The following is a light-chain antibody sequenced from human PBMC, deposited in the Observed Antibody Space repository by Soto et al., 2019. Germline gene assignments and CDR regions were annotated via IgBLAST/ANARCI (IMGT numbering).Light chain of an antibody. V-gene: IGLV4-69*01. Sequence: QPVLTQSPSASASLGASVRLTCTLTTAFSGYAIAWHQQRPEKGPRFLMKVNSDGSHIKGDGIPDRFSGSSSGAERYLTISSLQSEDEADYLCQTWGVGVHVAFGGGTKLTVL. J-gene: IGLJ2*01. CDR1: TAFSGYA. CDR2: VNSDGSH. CDR3: QTWGVGVHVA.